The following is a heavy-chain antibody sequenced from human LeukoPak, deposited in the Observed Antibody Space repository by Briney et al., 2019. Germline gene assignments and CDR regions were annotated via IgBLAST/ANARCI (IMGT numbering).Heavy chain of an antibody. V-gene: IGHV1-2*02. CDR3: ARGYSSSWYYFDY. D-gene: IGHD6-13*01. CDR1: GYTFTSYG. Sequence: ASVKVSCNASGYTFTSYGISWVRQAPGQGLEWMGWINPNSGGTNYAQKFQGRVTMTRDTSISTAYMELSRLRSDDTAVYYCARGYSSSWYYFDYWGQGTLVTVSS. CDR2: INPNSGGT. J-gene: IGHJ4*02.